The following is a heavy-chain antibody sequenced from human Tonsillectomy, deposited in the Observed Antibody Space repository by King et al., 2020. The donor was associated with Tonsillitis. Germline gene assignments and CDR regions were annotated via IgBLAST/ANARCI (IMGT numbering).Heavy chain of an antibody. D-gene: IGHD3-10*01. CDR1: GFTFSDYY. J-gene: IGHJ3*02. V-gene: IGHV3-11*06. Sequence: VQLVESGGGLVKPGGSLRLSCAASGFTFSDYYMSWIRQAPGKGLEWVSYISRSESYTNYADSVKGRFTISRDNAKNLLYLQMNSLRAEDTAVYYCASPGGHEGDAFDIWGQGTVVTVSS. CDR2: ISRSESYT. CDR3: ASPGGHEGDAFDI.